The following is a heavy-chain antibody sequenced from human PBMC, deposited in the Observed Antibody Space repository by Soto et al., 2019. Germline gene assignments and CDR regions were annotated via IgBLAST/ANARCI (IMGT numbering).Heavy chain of an antibody. CDR2: ISYDGSNK. J-gene: IGHJ3*02. D-gene: IGHD5-18*01. CDR1: GFTFSSYG. V-gene: IGHV3-30*18. Sequence: QVQLAESGGGVVQPGRSLRLSCAASGFTFSSYGMHWVRQAPGKGLEWVAVISYDGSNKYYADSVKGRFTISRDNSKNTLYLQMNSLRAEDTAVYYCAKDRYTGDAFDIWGQGTMVTVSS. CDR3: AKDRYTGDAFDI.